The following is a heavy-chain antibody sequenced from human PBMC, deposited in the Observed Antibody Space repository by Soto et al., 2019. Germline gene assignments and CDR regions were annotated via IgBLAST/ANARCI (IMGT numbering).Heavy chain of an antibody. J-gene: IGHJ4*02. V-gene: IGHV4-39*01. Sequence: SETLSLTCTVSGGSISSSSYYWGWIRQPPGKGLVWIGSIYYSGSTYYNPSLKSRVTISVDTSKNQLSLKLSTVTAADTAVYYWDRRTEGIVAAFDYWGQGTLVTVSS. D-gene: IGHD1-26*01. CDR1: GGSISSSSYY. CDR2: IYYSGST. CDR3: DRRTEGIVAAFDY.